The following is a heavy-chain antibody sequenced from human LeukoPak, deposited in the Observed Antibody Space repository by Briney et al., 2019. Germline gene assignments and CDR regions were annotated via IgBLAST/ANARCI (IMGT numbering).Heavy chain of an antibody. CDR1: GYTFTSYG. V-gene: IGHV1-46*01. D-gene: IGHD2-15*01. CDR3: ARGGSSKFDY. J-gene: IGHJ4*02. CDR2: INPSGGST. Sequence: ASVKVSCKSSGYTFTSYGITWVRQAPGQGLEWMGIINPSGGSTSYAQKFQGRVTLTRDTSTSTVHMELSSLTSEDTAVYYCARGGSSKFDYWGQGTLVTVSS.